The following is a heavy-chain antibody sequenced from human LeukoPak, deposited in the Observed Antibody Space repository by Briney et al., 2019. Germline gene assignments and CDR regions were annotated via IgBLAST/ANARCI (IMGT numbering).Heavy chain of an antibody. J-gene: IGHJ4*02. D-gene: IGHD3-10*01. CDR2: IYYSGNT. CDR3: ARLAGSGSYPHYFDY. V-gene: IGHV4-4*02. Sequence: SGTLSLTCAVSGGSISSSNWWSWIRQPPGKGLEWIGTIYYSGNTYYNPSLKSRAPISVDTSKNQFSLKLSSVTAADTAVYYCARLAGSGSYPHYFDYWGQGTLVTVSS. CDR1: GGSISSSNW.